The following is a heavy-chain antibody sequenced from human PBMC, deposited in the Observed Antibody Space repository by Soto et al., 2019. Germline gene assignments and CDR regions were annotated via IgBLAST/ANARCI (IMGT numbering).Heavy chain of an antibody. V-gene: IGHV3-23*01. CDR3: AKESHGVYDILPGYYKGHYFDY. Sequence: GGSLRLSCAASGFTFSSYAMSWVRQAPGKGLEWVSAISGSGGSTYYADSVKGRFTISRDNSKNTLYLQMNSLRAEDTAVYYCAKESHGVYDILPGYYKGHYFDYWGQGTLVTVSS. D-gene: IGHD3-9*01. CDR1: GFTFSSYA. J-gene: IGHJ4*02. CDR2: ISGSGGST.